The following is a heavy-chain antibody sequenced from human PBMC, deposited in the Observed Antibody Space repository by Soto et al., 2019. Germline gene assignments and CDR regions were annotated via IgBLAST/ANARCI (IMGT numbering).Heavy chain of an antibody. V-gene: IGHV4-31*03. Sequence: QVQLQESGPGLVKPSQTLSLTCTVSGASISSGGYCWSWIRQHPGKGLEWIGYIYYSGSTYYNPSLNSRAPMSVDTSKNQFSLTLNSVTAADSAMYYCARASLVGRSSSNADWVDPWGQGTQVTVSA. D-gene: IGHD2-8*02. CDR2: IYYSGST. J-gene: IGHJ5*02. CDR3: ARASLVGRSSSNADWVDP. CDR1: GASISSGGYC.